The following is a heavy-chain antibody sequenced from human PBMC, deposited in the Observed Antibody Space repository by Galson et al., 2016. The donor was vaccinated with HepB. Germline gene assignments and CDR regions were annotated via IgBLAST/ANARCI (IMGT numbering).Heavy chain of an antibody. Sequence: TLSLTCTVSGGSISSGGYSWTWIRQHPGKGLEWIGYIYYGGTTFYNPSLQSRLTISVDTSKNQFSLKLSSVTAADTAVYYCARSDYYDSSGHIDFWGQGTLVTVAS. D-gene: IGHD3-22*01. V-gene: IGHV4-31*03. CDR2: IYYGGTT. J-gene: IGHJ4*02. CDR1: GGSISSGGYS. CDR3: ARSDYYDSSGHIDF.